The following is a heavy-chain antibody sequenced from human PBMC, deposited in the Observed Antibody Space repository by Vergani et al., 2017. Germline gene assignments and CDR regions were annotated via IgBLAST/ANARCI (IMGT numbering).Heavy chain of an antibody. CDR3: AKDLGTIFGVVIYYYYGIDV. CDR2: ISGSGGST. CDR1: GFTFSSYA. J-gene: IGHJ6*02. D-gene: IGHD3-3*01. Sequence: EVQLLESGGGLVQPGGSLRLSCAASGFTFSSYAMSWVRQAPGKGLEWVSAISGSGGSTYYADSVKGRFAISRDNSKNTLYLQMNSLRAEDTAVYYCAKDLGTIFGVVIYYYYGIDVWGQGTTVTVSS. V-gene: IGHV3-23*01.